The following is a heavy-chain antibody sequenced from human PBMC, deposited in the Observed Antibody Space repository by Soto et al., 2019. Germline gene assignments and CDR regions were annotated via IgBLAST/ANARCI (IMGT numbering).Heavy chain of an antibody. CDR3: AKPSSGWYSGFDC. V-gene: IGHV3-23*01. CDR2: ISGNSDIT. D-gene: IGHD6-19*01. Sequence: GGSLRLSCAACGSISSSYGMSWVRQAPGKRLEWVSVISGNSDITYYADSVRGRFTISRDNSKNTLYLQMNSLRAEDTAVYYCAKPSSGWYSGFDCWGQGTLVTVSS. CDR1: GSISSSYG. J-gene: IGHJ4*02.